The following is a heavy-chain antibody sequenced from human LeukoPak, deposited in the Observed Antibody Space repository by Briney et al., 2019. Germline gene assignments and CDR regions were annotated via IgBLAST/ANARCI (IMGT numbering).Heavy chain of an antibody. CDR1: GGSISSYY. J-gene: IGHJ2*01. V-gene: IGHV4-59*01. CDR2: IYYSGST. D-gene: IGHD3-10*01. CDR3: ARLSYGSGSYGDWYFDL. Sequence: SETLSLTCTVSGGSISSYYWSWIRQPPGKGLEWIGYIYYSGSTNYNPSLKSRVTISVDTSKNQFSLKLSSVTAADTAVYYCARLSYGSGSYGDWYFDLWGRGTLVTVSS.